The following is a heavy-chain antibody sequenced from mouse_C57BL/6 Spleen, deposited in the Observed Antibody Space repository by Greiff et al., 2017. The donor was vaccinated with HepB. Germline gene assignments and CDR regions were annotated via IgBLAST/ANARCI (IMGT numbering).Heavy chain of an antibody. J-gene: IGHJ3*01. CDR1: GFSLSTFGMG. CDR3: ARSYSNFSWFAY. D-gene: IGHD2-5*01. CDR2: IWWDDDK. Sequence: ESGPGILQPSQTLSLTCSFSGFSLSTFGMGVGWIRQPSGKGLEWLAHIWWDDDKYYNPALKSRLTISKDTSKNQVFLKVANVDTADTATYYCARSYSNFSWFAYWGQGTLVTVSA. V-gene: IGHV8-8*01.